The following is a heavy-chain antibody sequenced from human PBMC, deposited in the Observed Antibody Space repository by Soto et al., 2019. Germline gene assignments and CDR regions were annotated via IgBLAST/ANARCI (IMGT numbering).Heavy chain of an antibody. CDR3: ARGDGFWSGYSYLNY. CDR1: GGSLSSSNW. Sequence: PSETLSLTCAVSGGSLSSSNWWSWVRPPPGKGLEGIGYVYYTGGTNYNPSLHSRVTISVDTSKNQFSLTLSSVTAADTAVYYCARGDGFWSGYSYLNYWGQGTPVTGSS. V-gene: IGHV4-4*02. CDR2: VYYTGGT. J-gene: IGHJ4*02. D-gene: IGHD3-3*01.